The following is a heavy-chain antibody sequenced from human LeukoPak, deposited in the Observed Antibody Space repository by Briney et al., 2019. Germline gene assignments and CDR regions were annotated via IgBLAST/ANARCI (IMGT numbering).Heavy chain of an antibody. J-gene: IGHJ4*02. V-gene: IGHV1-8*01. CDR2: MNPNSGNT. Sequence: ASVKVSCKASGYTFTSYDINWVRQATGQGLEWMGWMNPNSGNTGYAQKFQGRVTMTRNTSISTAYMELSSLRSEDTAVYYCARVRREVVPAATPLYYFDYWGQGTLVTVSS. CDR1: GYTFTSYD. CDR3: ARVRREVVPAATPLYYFDY. D-gene: IGHD2-2*02.